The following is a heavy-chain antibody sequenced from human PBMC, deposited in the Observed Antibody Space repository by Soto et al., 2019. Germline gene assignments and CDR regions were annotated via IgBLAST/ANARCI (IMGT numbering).Heavy chain of an antibody. V-gene: IGHV4-30-4*01. Sequence: PSETLSLTCTVSGGSISSGDYYWSWIRQPPGKGLEWIGYIYYSGSTYYSPSLKSRVTMSVDTSKNQFSLKLSSVTAADTAVYYCAREGAIVGALGDWFDPWGQGTLVT. CDR1: GGSISSGDYY. D-gene: IGHD1-26*01. CDR3: AREGAIVGALGDWFDP. CDR2: IYYSGST. J-gene: IGHJ5*02.